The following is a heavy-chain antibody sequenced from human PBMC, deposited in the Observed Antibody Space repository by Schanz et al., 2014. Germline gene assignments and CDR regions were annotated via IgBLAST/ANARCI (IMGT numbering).Heavy chain of an antibody. V-gene: IGHV1-18*01. CDR2: ISAYNGNT. Sequence: GPEVKKPGASVKVSCKASGYTFTSYGISWVRQAPGQGLEWMGWISAYNGNTKYPQKLQGRVTMTADTSTNTAYMELRSLRSDDTAVYYCAKTEYDILTDSYSRRDPWGQGTLVTFSS. D-gene: IGHD3-9*01. J-gene: IGHJ5*02. CDR3: AKTEYDILTDSYSRRDP. CDR1: GYTFTSYG.